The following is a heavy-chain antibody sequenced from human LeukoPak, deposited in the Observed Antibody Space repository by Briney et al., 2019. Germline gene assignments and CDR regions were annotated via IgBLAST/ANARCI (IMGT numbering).Heavy chain of an antibody. J-gene: IGHJ6*02. CDR2: IRPESGDT. V-gene: IGHV1-2*04. CDR3: ARDVVLPHGGYGLDV. D-gene: IGHD2-2*01. CDR1: GYTFTDYY. Sequence: ASVKVSCTASGYTFTDYYIHWVRQAPGQGLEWMGWIRPESGDTNSAQKFQDWITLSRDTSTSTAYLELTRLTSDDTAIYYCARDVVLPHGGYGLDVWGQGTTVTVSS.